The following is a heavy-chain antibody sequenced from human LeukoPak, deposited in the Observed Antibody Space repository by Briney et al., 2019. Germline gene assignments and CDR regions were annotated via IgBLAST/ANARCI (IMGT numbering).Heavy chain of an antibody. V-gene: IGHV3-30*18. J-gene: IGHJ4*02. CDR1: GFTLSSYW. CDR2: ISYDGSNK. Sequence: PGGSLRLSCAASGFTLSSYWISWVRQAPGKGLEWVAVISYDGSNKYYADSVKGRFTISRDNSKNTLYLQMNSLRAEDTAVYYCAKGEARTTPFDYWGQGTLVTVSS. CDR3: AKGEARTTPFDY. D-gene: IGHD1-14*01.